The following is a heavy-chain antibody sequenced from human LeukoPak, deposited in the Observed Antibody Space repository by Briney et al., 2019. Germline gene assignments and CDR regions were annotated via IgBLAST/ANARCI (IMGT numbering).Heavy chain of an antibody. V-gene: IGHV4-4*07. CDR3: ARQFLVGSTFHAFDL. CDR2: VDSSGNT. Sequence: PSETLSLTCSLSVVSMNGYYWSWLRQSAGARREWVGHVDSSGNTNYNPSLESRVTMSVDTSKKQFSLKLTSVTAADMAVYFCARQFLVGSTFHAFDLWGQGTRVTVSS. J-gene: IGHJ3*01. D-gene: IGHD1-26*01. CDR1: VVSMNGYY.